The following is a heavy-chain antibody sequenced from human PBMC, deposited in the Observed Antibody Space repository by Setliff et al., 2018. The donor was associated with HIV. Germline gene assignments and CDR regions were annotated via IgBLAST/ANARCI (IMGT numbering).Heavy chain of an antibody. V-gene: IGHV4-39*01. CDR2: IHYNDGKT. Sequence: SETLSLTCTVSGDSITNLRHYWSWIRQPPGQGLEFIGSIHYNDGKTYYNAALRSRVTISADTSKNQFSLKLNSVTAADTATYYCTRRRGAYNPTYFDFWGQGALVTVSS. J-gene: IGHJ4*02. CDR3: TRRRGAYNPTYFDF. CDR1: GDSITNLRHY. D-gene: IGHD1-1*01.